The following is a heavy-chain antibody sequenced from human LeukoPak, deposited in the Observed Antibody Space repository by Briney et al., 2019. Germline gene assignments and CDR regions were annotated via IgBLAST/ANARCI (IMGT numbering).Heavy chain of an antibody. CDR2: IYYSGST. Sequence: SDTLSLTCTVSGGSINTGDYYWSWIRQPPGKGLEWIGYIYYSGSTYYNPSLKSRITISVDTSKNQFSLKLSSVTAADTAVYYCARDYGSGSTYFDYWGQGTLVTVSS. V-gene: IGHV4-30-4*02. CDR1: GGSINTGDYY. D-gene: IGHD3-10*01. CDR3: ARDYGSGSTYFDY. J-gene: IGHJ4*02.